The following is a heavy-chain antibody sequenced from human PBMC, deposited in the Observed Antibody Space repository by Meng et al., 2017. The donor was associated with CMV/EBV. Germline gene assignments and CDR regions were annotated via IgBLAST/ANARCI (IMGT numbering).Heavy chain of an antibody. CDR3: ARVTSRVAGAFDY. CDR1: GGSISSGDYY. J-gene: IGHJ4*02. D-gene: IGHD1-14*01. Sequence: VRRQEPGPGLVKPSQTLSLTCTVSGGSISSGDYYWSWIRQSPGKGLEWIGYIYYSGSTYYNPSLKSRVTISVDTSKNQFSLKLSSVTAADTAVYYCARVTSRVAGAFDYWGQGTLVTVSS. CDR2: IYYSGST. V-gene: IGHV4-30-4*08.